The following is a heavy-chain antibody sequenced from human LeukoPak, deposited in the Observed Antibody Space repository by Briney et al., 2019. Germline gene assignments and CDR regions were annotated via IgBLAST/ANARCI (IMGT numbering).Heavy chain of an antibody. J-gene: IGHJ3*02. Sequence: ASVKVSCKASGYTFTSYYMHWVRQAPGQGLEWMGIINPSGGSTSYAQKFQGRVTMTRDMSTSTVYMELSSLRSEDTAVYYCASAYGVGATAVGAFDIWGQGTMVTVSS. V-gene: IGHV1-46*01. D-gene: IGHD1-26*01. CDR2: INPSGGST. CDR1: GYTFTSYY. CDR3: ASAYGVGATAVGAFDI.